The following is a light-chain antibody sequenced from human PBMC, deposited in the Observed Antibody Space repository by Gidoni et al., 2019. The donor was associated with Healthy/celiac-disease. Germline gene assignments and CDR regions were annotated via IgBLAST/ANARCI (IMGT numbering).Light chain of an antibody. V-gene: IGKV1-39*01. J-gene: IGKJ1*01. Sequence: DIQMTQSPSSLSASVGDRVTITFRASQSISSYLNWYQQKPGKAPKLLIYAASSLQSGVPSRFRGSGSGTDFTLNISRLQPEDFATYYWQQSYSTRWTFGQGTKVEIK. CDR1: QSISSY. CDR3: QQSYSTRWT. CDR2: AAS.